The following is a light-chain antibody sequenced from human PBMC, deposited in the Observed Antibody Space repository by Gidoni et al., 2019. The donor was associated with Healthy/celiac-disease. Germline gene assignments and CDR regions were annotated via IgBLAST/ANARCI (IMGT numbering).Light chain of an antibody. CDR3: QQYYSTPLT. V-gene: IGKV4-1*01. Sequence: DIVMTQSPDSLAVSLGERATINCKSSQSVLYSSNNKNYLAWYQQKPGQPPKLLIYGASTRECGVPYRFSGSGSGTDFTLTISSLQAEDVAIYYCQQYYSTPLTFGEGTKVEIK. J-gene: IGKJ4*01. CDR1: QSVLYSSNNKNY. CDR2: GAS.